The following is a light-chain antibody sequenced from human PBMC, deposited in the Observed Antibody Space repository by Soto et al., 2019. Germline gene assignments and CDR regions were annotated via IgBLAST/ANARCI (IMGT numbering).Light chain of an antibody. J-gene: IGKJ5*01. CDR3: QHYNSSPFT. Sequence: DIQMTQSPSTLSASVGDRVTITCRASQSISSWLAWYQQKPGKAPNLLIYDASSLESGVPPRFSGSGSGTEFTLTISSLQPDDFATYYCQHYNSSPFTFGQGTRLEIK. CDR1: QSISSW. V-gene: IGKV1-5*01. CDR2: DAS.